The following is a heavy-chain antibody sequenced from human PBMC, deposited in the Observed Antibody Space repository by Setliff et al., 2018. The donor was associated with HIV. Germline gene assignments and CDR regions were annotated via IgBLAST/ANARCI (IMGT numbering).Heavy chain of an antibody. CDR2: IHHGGGS. V-gene: IGHV4-34*01. J-gene: IGHJ1*01. Sequence: PSETLSLTCAVYGGSFSGYSWSWIRQPPGKGLEWIGDIHHGGGSNYNPSLKSRVAISVDTSKNQFSLKLTSVTAAGTAVYYCARESRSMHVAHWGQGTLVTVSS. D-gene: IGHD5-12*01. CDR3: ARESRSMHVAH. CDR1: GGSFSGYS.